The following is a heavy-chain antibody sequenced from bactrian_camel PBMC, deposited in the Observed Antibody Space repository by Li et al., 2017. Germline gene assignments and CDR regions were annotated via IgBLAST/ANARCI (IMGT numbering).Heavy chain of an antibody. V-gene: IGHV3S55*01. CDR2: ISLTGKQ. J-gene: IGHJ4*01. D-gene: IGHD2*01. CDR1: GWTFADSD. Sequence: VQLVESGGGSVQAGGSLRLSCTASGWTFADSDMGWYRHSPGNECELVSEISLTGKQWYSNSVKGRFTISHDSGKNTMYLQMTSLKPEDTAVYYCAADQDPFGRRASDEACATLVAYKYEGQGTQVTVS.